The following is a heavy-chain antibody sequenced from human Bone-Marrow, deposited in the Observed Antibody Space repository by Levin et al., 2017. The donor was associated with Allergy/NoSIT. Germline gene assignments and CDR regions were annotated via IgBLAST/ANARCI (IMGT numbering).Heavy chain of an antibody. J-gene: IGHJ6*02. CDR3: ASWAMFYYDGSDFDYFYYGMDV. CDR1: GLSFSNYD. V-gene: IGHV3-21*06. Sequence: GGSLRLSCAASGLSFSNYDMNWVRQAPGKGLEWVSSISGGSSRIYYADSVKGRFTISRDNSKNSLYLQMNSLRGEDTAVYYCASWAMFYYDGSDFDYFYYGMDVWGQGPTVTVSS. D-gene: IGHD3-16*01. CDR2: ISGGSSRI.